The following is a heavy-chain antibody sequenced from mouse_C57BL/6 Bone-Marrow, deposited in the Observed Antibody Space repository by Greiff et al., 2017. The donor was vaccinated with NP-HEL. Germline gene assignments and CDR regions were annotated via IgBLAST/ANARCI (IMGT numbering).Heavy chain of an antibody. Sequence: EVKVVESGGGLVQPGGSLKLSCAASGFTFSDYYMYWVRQTPEKRLEWVAYISNGGGSTYYPDTVKGRFTISRDNAKNTLYLQRSRLKSEDTAMYYCARHGVVAPYWYFDVWGTGTTVTVSS. J-gene: IGHJ1*03. D-gene: IGHD1-1*01. V-gene: IGHV5-12*01. CDR1: GFTFSDYY. CDR2: ISNGGGST. CDR3: ARHGVVAPYWYFDV.